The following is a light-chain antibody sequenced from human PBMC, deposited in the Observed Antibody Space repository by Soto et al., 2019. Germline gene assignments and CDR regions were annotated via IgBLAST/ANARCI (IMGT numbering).Light chain of an antibody. V-gene: IGKV2D-29*01. CDR3: RQSIQLPLT. CDR2: EVS. J-gene: IGKJ3*01. CDR1: QSLMHSDGKTY. Sequence: DVVMTQTPLSLSVTPGQPAAISCKSSQSLMHSDGKTYLYWYLQKPRQPPQLLVYEVSNRFSGVAGRFSASGSRTEVTQRISRVEAEDVGVDNYRQSIQLPLTSGPGSKVDVK.